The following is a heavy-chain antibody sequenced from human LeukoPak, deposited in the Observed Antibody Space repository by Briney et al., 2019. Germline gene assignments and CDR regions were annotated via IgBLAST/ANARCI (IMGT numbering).Heavy chain of an antibody. D-gene: IGHD6-6*01. CDR2: ISDDGGER. CDR1: GFNFRGYG. V-gene: IGHV3-30*03. Sequence: GGSLRLSCAASGFNFRGYGMHWVRQAPGKGLEWVAIISDDGGERYYADSVKGRFTISRDNSKNTLYLQMNSLRAEDTAVYYCARTYSSSIYYYYGMDVWGQGTTVTVSS. CDR3: ARTYSSSIYYYYGMDV. J-gene: IGHJ6*02.